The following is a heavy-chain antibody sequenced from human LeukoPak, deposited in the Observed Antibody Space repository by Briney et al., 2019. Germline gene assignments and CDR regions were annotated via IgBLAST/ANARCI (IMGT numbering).Heavy chain of an antibody. V-gene: IGHV4-39*01. J-gene: IGHJ4*02. D-gene: IGHD2-21*01. CDR1: GGSISSGSYY. Sequence: PSETLSLTCTVSGGSISSGSYYWIWIRQPPSGKGLEWIGEINHGGSTNYNPSLKSRVTISIDTSKNQFSLNLTSVTAADMAMYYCARLNIAGGFDYWGQGTLVTVSS. CDR2: INHGGST. CDR3: ARLNIAGGFDY.